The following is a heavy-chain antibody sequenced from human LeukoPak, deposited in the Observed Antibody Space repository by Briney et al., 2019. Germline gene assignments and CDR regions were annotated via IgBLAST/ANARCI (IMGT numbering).Heavy chain of an antibody. D-gene: IGHD3-3*01. J-gene: IGHJ6*03. Sequence: VASVKVSCKASGYIFTSYAISWVRQAPGQGLEWMGWISTFDGNTNYAQKLQGRVTMTTDTFTSTAYMELRSLRSDDTAVYYCARILRVDHYYYYYMDVWGKGTTVTVSS. CDR2: ISTFDGNT. CDR1: GYIFTSYA. CDR3: ARILRVDHYYYYYMDV. V-gene: IGHV1-18*01.